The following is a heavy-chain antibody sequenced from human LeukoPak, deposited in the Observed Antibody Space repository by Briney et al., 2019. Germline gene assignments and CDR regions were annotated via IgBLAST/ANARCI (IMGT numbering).Heavy chain of an antibody. V-gene: IGHV3-33*06. CDR3: AKDVRNSFAAYGMDV. D-gene: IGHD2-21*01. J-gene: IGHJ6*02. CDR2: IWYDGSYK. Sequence: PGGSLRLSCAASGFTFITYGMHWVRQAPGKGLEWVALIWYDGSYKYYADSVKGRFTISRDNSKNTLYLQMNSLRAEDTAVYYCAKDVRNSFAAYGMDVWGQGTTVTVSS. CDR1: GFTFITYG.